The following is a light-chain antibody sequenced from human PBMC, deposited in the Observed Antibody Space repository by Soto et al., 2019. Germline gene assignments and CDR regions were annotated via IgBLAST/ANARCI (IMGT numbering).Light chain of an antibody. Sequence: EIVLTQSPGTLSLSPGQRATLSCRASESISRDYLAWYQQRLGQAPRLLIYGASSGATGIPDRFSASGSGTDFTLTISRLEPEDFAIYYCHQYGGVPYTVGQGTKVDSK. CDR1: ESISRDY. CDR3: HQYGGVPYT. V-gene: IGKV3-20*01. CDR2: GAS. J-gene: IGKJ2*01.